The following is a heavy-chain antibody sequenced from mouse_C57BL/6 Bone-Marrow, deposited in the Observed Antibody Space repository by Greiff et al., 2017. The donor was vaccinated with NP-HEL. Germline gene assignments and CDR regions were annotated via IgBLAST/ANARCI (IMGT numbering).Heavy chain of an antibody. V-gene: IGHV5-9-1*02. CDR3: TRGEGYDYDDFDY. CDR2: ISSGGDYI. Sequence: EVKVVESGEGLVKPGGSLKLSCAASGFTFSSYAMSWVRQTPEKRLEWVAYISSGGDYIYYADTVKGRFTISRDNARNTLYLQMSSLKSEDTAMYYCTRGEGYDYDDFDYWGQGTTLTVSS. J-gene: IGHJ2*01. CDR1: GFTFSSYA. D-gene: IGHD2-4*01.